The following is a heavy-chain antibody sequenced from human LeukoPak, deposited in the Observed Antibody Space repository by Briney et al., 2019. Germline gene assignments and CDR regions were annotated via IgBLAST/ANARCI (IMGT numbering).Heavy chain of an antibody. CDR1: GFIFSDYW. CDR2: IKQDGSEK. Sequence: GGSLRLSCAASGFIFSDYWMSWVRQAPGKGLEWVANIKQDGSEKYYVDSVKGRFTISRDNAKNSLYLQMNSLRAEDTVVYYCASFDWNYFDYWGQGTLVAVSS. J-gene: IGHJ4*02. V-gene: IGHV3-7*01. CDR3: ASFDWNYFDY. D-gene: IGHD3-9*01.